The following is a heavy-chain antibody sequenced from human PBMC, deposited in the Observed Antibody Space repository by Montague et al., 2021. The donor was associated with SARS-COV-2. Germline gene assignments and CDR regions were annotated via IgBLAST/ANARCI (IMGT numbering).Heavy chain of an antibody. CDR3: ARDLGGIDV. D-gene: IGHD3-10*01. V-gene: IGHV4-31*03. CDR2: INKSATT. J-gene: IGHJ6*02. Sequence: TLSLTCTVSGGSISYDGYFWNWIPPHPGQGLEWFGYINKSATTQYTLSLKGRVSLSVYTSKNQFSLNLRSATAAATALYSCARDLGGIDVWGQGTTVIVSS. CDR1: GGSISYDGYF.